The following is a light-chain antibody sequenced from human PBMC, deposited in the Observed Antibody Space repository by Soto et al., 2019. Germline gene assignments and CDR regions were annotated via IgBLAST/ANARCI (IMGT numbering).Light chain of an antibody. J-gene: IGKJ5*01. CDR1: QSVSIK. V-gene: IGKV3-15*01. CDR2: DTS. Sequence: EIVMTQSPATLSVSPGERATLSCRASQSVSIKLAWYQQKPGQAPRLLIYDTSTRATGIPARFSGSGSGTEFTLTISSLQSGGFAVYYCQQYNNWPPITFGQGTRLEIK. CDR3: QQYNNWPPIT.